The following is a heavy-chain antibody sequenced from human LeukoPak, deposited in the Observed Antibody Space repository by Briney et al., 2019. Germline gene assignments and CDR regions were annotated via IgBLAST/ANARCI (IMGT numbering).Heavy chain of an antibody. D-gene: IGHD5-12*01. V-gene: IGHV3-33*01. J-gene: IGHJ4*02. CDR3: ARDGYYFDY. CDR1: GFTFSNYA. Sequence: QPGRSLRLSCAASGFTFSNYAMHWVRQAPGKGLEWVAAVWDAGSNTHYADSVQGRVTISRDNSKNTVYLQMHSLRAEDTAVYYCARDGYYFDYWGQGTLVTVSS. CDR2: VWDAGSNT.